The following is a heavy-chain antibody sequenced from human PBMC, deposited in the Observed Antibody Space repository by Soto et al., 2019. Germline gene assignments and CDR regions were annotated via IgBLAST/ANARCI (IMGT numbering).Heavy chain of an antibody. CDR1: GGSISSSNW. D-gene: IGHD5-18*01. J-gene: IGHJ6*02. Sequence: SETLSLTCAVSGGSISSSNWWSWVRQPPGKGLEWIGEIHHSGSTNYNPSLKSRVTISVDKSKNQFSLKLSSVTAADTAVYYCARSYGMNYYYGMDVWGQGTTVTVSS. CDR2: IHHSGST. CDR3: ARSYGMNYYYGMDV. V-gene: IGHV4-4*02.